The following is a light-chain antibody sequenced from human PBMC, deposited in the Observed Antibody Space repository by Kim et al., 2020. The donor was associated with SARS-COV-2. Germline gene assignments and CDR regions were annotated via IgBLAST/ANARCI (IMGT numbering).Light chain of an antibody. V-gene: IGKV1-12*01. CDR1: QGISRS. CDR2: AAS. Sequence: DIQMTQSPSSVSASVGDRVTITCRASQGISRSLAWYQQKPGKTPNLLIYAASSLQSGVPSRFSGSGSGTDFTLTITSLQPEDFATYDWQQGKNFPPTIGGGTQVVIK. J-gene: IGKJ4*01. CDR3: QQGKNFPPT.